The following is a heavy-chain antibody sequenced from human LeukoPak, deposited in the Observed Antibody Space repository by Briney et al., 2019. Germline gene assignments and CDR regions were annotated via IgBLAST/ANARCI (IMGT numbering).Heavy chain of an antibody. Sequence: SETLSLTCTVSGGSISSYYWSWIRQPPGKGLEWIGYIYYSGSTNYNPSLKSRVTISVDTSKNQFSLKLSSVTAADTAVYYCARLGFDYYGSGNYWFDPWGQGTLVTVSS. V-gene: IGHV4-59*08. J-gene: IGHJ5*02. CDR1: GGSISSYY. CDR2: IYYSGST. CDR3: ARLGFDYYGSGNYWFDP. D-gene: IGHD3-10*01.